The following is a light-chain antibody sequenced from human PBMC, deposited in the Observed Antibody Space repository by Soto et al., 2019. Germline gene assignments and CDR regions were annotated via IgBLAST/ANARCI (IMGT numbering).Light chain of an antibody. V-gene: IGKV3-11*01. CDR3: QHRSSWPVS. CDR1: QSVSSY. Sequence: VLTQSPATLSLSTGERATLSCRASQSVSSYLAWYQQKPGQSPRLLIYDASNRATGLPARFSGSGSGTDFTLTISSLEPEDFAVYYCQHRSSWPVSFGQGTRLEIK. J-gene: IGKJ5*01. CDR2: DAS.